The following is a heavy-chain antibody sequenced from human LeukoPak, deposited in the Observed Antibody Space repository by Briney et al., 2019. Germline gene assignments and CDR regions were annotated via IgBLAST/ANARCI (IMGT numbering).Heavy chain of an antibody. CDR1: GGSISSYY. D-gene: IGHD3-10*01. V-gene: IGHV4-59*01. J-gene: IGHJ6*04. CDR2: IYYSGST. CDR3: ARTIWFGELPCYYYGMDV. Sequence: SETLSLTCTVSGGSISSYYWSWIRQPPGKGLEWIGYIYYSGSTNYNPSLKSRVTISVDTSKNQFSLKLSSVTAADTAVYYCARTIWFGELPCYYYGMDVWGKGTTVTVSS.